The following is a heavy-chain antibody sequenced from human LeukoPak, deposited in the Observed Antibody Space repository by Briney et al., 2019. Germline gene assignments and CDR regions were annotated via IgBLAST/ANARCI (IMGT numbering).Heavy chain of an antibody. V-gene: IGHV3-11*06. CDR3: AVGVGYNLRLVRGYFDY. D-gene: IGHD5-24*01. Sequence: GGSLRLSCAASGFTFSDYYMSWIRQAPGKGLEWVSSISSSSSYIYYADSVKGRFTISRDNAKNSLYLQMNSLRAEDTAVYYCAVGVGYNLRLVRGYFDYWGQGTLVTVSS. J-gene: IGHJ4*02. CDR2: ISSSSSYI. CDR1: GFTFSDYY.